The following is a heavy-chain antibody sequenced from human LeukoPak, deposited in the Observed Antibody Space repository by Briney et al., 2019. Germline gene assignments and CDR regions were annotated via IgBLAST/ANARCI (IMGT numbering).Heavy chain of an antibody. CDR2: ISGSGSST. J-gene: IGHJ4*02. Sequence: PGGSLRLSCVASGFSFSAYAMSWVRQAPGKGLEWVSGISGSGSSTSYADSVKGRFTISRDNSKNTLYLQMNSLRAEDTAVYYCASREDFWSGYYPLDYWGQGTLVTVSS. CDR1: GFSFSAYA. CDR3: ASREDFWSGYYPLDY. V-gene: IGHV3-23*01. D-gene: IGHD3-3*01.